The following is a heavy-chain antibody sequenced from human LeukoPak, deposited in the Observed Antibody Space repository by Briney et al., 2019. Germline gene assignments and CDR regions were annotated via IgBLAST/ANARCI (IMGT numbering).Heavy chain of an antibody. CDR3: ARPAEVGLVVDY. V-gene: IGHV4-39*01. Sequence: PSETLSLTCTVSGGSISSDSYYWGWIRQPPGKGLEWIGSIYYTGNTHYNPSLKSRVTISVDTSKNQFSLKLTSVTAADTAVYYCARPAEVGLVVDYWGQGTLVTVSS. D-gene: IGHD2-8*02. J-gene: IGHJ4*02. CDR1: GGSISSDSYY. CDR2: IYYTGNT.